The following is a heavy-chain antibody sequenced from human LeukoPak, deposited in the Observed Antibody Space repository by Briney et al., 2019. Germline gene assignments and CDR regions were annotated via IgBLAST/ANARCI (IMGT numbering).Heavy chain of an antibody. D-gene: IGHD6-13*01. J-gene: IGHJ4*02. V-gene: IGHV1-69*11. Sequence: GASVKVSCKASGGTFSRYGITWVRQAPGQGLEWVGRITPVLGTANYAQKFQDRVTITADESTSTAYMELSSLRSGDTAIYYCARAIRYSNTWEYFDYWGQGTLVTVSS. CDR2: ITPVLGTA. CDR3: ARAIRYSNTWEYFDY. CDR1: GGTFSRYG.